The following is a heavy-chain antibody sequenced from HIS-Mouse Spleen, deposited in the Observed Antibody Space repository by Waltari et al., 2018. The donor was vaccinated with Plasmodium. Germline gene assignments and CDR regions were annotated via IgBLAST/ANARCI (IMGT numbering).Heavy chain of an antibody. D-gene: IGHD6-13*01. CDR1: GYTFTGYD. Sequence: QVQLVQSGAEVKKPGASVKVSCKASGYTFTGYDMHWVRQAPGQGLEWMGRINPNSGGTNYAQKFQGRVTMTRDTSISTAYMELSRLRSDDTAVYYCARVLGYKAAAGTFVEYFQHWGQGTLVTVSS. CDR2: INPNSGGT. J-gene: IGHJ1*01. CDR3: ARVLGYKAAAGTFVEYFQH. V-gene: IGHV1-2*06.